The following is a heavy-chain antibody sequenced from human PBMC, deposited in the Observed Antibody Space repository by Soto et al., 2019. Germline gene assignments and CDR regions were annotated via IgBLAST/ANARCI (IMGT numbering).Heavy chain of an antibody. Sequence: PGGSLRLSCAASGFTFSSYAMHWVRQAPGKGLEWVAVISYDGSNKYYADSVKGRFTISRDNSKNTLYLQMNSLRAEDTAVYYCARVGYYDSSGYYHLYYYYGMDVWGQGTTVTVPS. CDR3: ARVGYYDSSGYYHLYYYYGMDV. CDR2: ISYDGSNK. J-gene: IGHJ6*02. D-gene: IGHD3-22*01. V-gene: IGHV3-30-3*01. CDR1: GFTFSSYA.